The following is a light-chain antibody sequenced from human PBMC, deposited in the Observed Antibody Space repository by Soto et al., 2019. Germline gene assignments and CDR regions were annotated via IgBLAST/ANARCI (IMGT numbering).Light chain of an antibody. CDR2: GAS. CDR3: QQYNNWPQT. Sequence: EIVMTQSPATLSVSPGERATLSCRASQSVSSNLAWYQQKPGQAPGLLIYGASTRATGIPARFSGSGSGTDFTLTISSLQSEDFAEYHCQQYNNWPQTFGQGTKVDIK. V-gene: IGKV3-15*01. J-gene: IGKJ1*01. CDR1: QSVSSN.